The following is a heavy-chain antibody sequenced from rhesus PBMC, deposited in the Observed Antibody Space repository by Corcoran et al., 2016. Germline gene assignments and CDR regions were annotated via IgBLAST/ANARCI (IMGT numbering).Heavy chain of an antibody. J-gene: IGHJ4*01. CDR2: IYGSGGST. V-gene: IGHV4S2*01. Sequence: QVQLQESGPGLVKPSETLPLTCAVSGASISSNYWSWIRQAPGKGLEWIGRIYGSGGSTDYNPSRKSRVTISKDASKNQFSLKLNSVTAADTAVYYCDAEFVFWGQGVLVTVSS. D-gene: IGHD6-19*01. CDR3: DAEFVF. CDR1: GASISSNY.